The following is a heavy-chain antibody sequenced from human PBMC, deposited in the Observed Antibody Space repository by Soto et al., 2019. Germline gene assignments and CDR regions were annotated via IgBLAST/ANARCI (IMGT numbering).Heavy chain of an antibody. Sequence: GGSLRLSCAASGFTFSGYAMSWVRQAPGKGLEWVSAISGSGGSTYYADSVKGRFTISRDNSKNTLYLQMNSLRADDTAVYYCAKGFVEMATIDYWGRGTLVTVSS. J-gene: IGHJ4*02. CDR2: ISGSGGST. CDR1: GFTFSGYA. D-gene: IGHD2-15*01. V-gene: IGHV3-23*01. CDR3: AKGFVEMATIDY.